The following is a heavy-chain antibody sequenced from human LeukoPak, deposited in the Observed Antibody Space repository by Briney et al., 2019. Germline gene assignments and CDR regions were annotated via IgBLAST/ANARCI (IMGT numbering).Heavy chain of an antibody. CDR3: SRGVVSGWTDFDY. Sequence: PSETLSLTCAVYGGSFSGYYWSWIRQPPGKGLEWIGEINHSGSTNYNPSLKSRVTISVDTSKNQFSLKLSSVTASDTAVCYWSRGVVSGWTDFDYWGQGTLVPSPQ. CDR1: GGSFSGYY. V-gene: IGHV4-34*01. D-gene: IGHD6-19*01. J-gene: IGHJ4*02. CDR2: INHSGST.